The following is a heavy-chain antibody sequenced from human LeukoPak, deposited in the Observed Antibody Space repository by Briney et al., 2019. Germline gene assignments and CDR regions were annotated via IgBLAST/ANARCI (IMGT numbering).Heavy chain of an antibody. D-gene: IGHD2-2*01. Sequence: PGGSLRLSCAASGFTFSTYGMHWVRQAPGKGLEWVAFIRYDGSNKYYADSVKGRFTISRDNSKSMLYLQMNSLRAEDTAAYYCARYHCSSTSCYSEVSFDYWGQGTLVTVSS. J-gene: IGHJ4*02. CDR2: IRYDGSNK. CDR3: ARYHCSSTSCYSEVSFDY. CDR1: GFTFSTYG. V-gene: IGHV3-30*02.